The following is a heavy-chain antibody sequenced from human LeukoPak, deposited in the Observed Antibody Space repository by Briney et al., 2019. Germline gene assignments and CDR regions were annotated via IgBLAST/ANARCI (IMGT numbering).Heavy chain of an antibody. CDR2: IYSGGST. J-gene: IGHJ4*02. V-gene: IGHV3-53*01. CDR1: GFTVSSNY. D-gene: IGHD6-19*01. Sequence: GGSLRLSCAASGFTVSSNYMSWVRQAPGKGLERVSVIYSGGSTYYADSVKGRFTISRDNSKNTLYLQMNSLRAEDTAVYYCVSSASGWYYYDYWGQGTLVTVSS. CDR3: VSSASGWYYYDY.